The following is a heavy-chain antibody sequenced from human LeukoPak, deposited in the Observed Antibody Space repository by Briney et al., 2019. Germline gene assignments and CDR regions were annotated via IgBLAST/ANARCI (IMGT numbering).Heavy chain of an antibody. CDR1: GFTFSSYS. V-gene: IGHV3-21*01. Sequence: GGSLRLSCAASGFTFSSYSMNWVRQALGKGLEWVSSISSSSSYIYYADSVKGRFTISRDNAKNSLYLQMNSLRAEDTAVYYCASGTAGYSYGYQDYWGQGTLVTVSS. J-gene: IGHJ4*02. CDR3: ASGTAGYSYGYQDY. D-gene: IGHD5-18*01. CDR2: ISSSSSYI.